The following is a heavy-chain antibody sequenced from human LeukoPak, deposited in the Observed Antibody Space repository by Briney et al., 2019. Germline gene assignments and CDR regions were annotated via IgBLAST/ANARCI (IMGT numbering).Heavy chain of an antibody. CDR1: GFTFSSYA. CDR2: ISGSGGST. J-gene: IGHJ4*02. V-gene: IGHV3-23*01. D-gene: IGHD3-9*01. CDR3: AKGAGSILRYFDWLLLN. Sequence: GGSLRLSCAASGFTFSSYAMSWVRQAPGKGLEWVSAISGSGGSTYYADSVKGRFTISRDNSKNTLYLQMNSLRAEDTAVYYCAKGAGSILRYFDWLLLNGGEGTLVTVSS.